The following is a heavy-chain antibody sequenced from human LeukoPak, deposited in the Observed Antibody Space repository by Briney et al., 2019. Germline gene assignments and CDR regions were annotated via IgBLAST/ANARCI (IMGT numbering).Heavy chain of an antibody. D-gene: IGHD1-26*01. V-gene: IGHV3-48*04. CDR1: GFSLSTHS. CDR3: ARDVLAVIGGALHNWTAP. J-gene: IGHJ5*02. CDR2: ISSSDII. Sequence: GGSLRLSCEGSGFSLSTHSMTWARQTPGKGLEWVSYISSSDIIYYADSVKGRFTISRDNANNSLYLRMNSLRAEDRAVYYCARDVLAVIGGALHNWTAPWGQPTQLTV.